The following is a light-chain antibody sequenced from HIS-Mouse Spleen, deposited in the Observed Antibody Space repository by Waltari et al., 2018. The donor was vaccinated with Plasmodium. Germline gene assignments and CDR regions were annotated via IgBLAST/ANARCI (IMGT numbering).Light chain of an antibody. Sequence: QPVLTQPPSSSASPGESARLTCTLPSDINVGSYTISWYPQKPGSPPRYLLYYYSDSDKGQGSGVPSRFSGSKDASANTGILLISGLQSEDEADYYCMIWPSNASGVFGGGTKLTVL. CDR2: YYSDSDK. J-gene: IGLJ3*02. V-gene: IGLV5-37*01. CDR1: SDINVGSYT. CDR3: MIWPSNASGV.